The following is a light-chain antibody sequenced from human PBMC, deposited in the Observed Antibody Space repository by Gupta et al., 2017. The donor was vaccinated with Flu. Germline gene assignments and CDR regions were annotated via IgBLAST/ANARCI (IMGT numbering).Light chain of an antibody. CDR2: GAT. J-gene: IGKJ1*01. CDR3: QRYGPSVWT. CDR1: HNVGSNY. V-gene: IGKV3-20*01. Sequence: EIVLTQSQGTLSLSPGERATLSCRASHNVGSNYLAWYHQRPGQAPRLLIYGATSRATGIPDRFSASGSGTDFTLTISRLEPEDFAVYYCQRYGPSVWTFGPGTRVEL.